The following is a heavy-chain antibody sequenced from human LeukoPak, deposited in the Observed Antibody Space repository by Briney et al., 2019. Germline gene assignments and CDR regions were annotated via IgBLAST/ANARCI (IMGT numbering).Heavy chain of an antibody. Sequence: GGSLRLSCAASGFTVSSYYMSWVRQAPGKGLEWVANIKQDGSEKYYVDSVKGRFTISRDNAKNSLYLQMNSLRAEDTAVYYCARVPLIVVVPAASYYFDYWGQGTLVTVYS. CDR1: GFTVSSYY. V-gene: IGHV3-7*01. CDR3: ARVPLIVVVPAASYYFDY. J-gene: IGHJ4*02. CDR2: IKQDGSEK. D-gene: IGHD2-2*01.